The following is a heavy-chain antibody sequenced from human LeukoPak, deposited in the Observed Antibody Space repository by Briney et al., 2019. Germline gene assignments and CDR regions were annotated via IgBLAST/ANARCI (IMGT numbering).Heavy chain of an antibody. V-gene: IGHV3-43D*04. CDR1: GFTFGDYA. Sequence: GGSLRLSCAASGFTFGDYAMHWVRQAPGKGLEWVSLISWDGGSTYYADSVKGRFTISRDNSKNSLYLQMNSLRAEDTALYYCAKDGSAYCGGDCLYYFDYWGQGTLVTVSS. CDR2: ISWDGGST. J-gene: IGHJ4*02. D-gene: IGHD2-21*01. CDR3: AKDGSAYCGGDCLYYFDY.